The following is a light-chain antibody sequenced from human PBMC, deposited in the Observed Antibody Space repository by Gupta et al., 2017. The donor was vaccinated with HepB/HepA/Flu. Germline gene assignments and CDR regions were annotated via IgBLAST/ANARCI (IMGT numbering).Light chain of an antibody. Sequence: QSVLTQPPSVSAAPEEKVTISCSGSSANIGSNYVSWYQKFPGTAPKLLIYGNNKRPLGTPDRFSGSKSGTSATLGITGRQTGDEADYYCGTWDNDLSVVFGGGTKLTVL. CDR3: GTWDNDLSVV. V-gene: IGLV1-51*01. CDR2: GNN. CDR1: SANIGSNY. J-gene: IGLJ2*01.